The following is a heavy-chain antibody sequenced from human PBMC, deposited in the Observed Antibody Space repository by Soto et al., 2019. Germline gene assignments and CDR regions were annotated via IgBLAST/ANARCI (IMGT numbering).Heavy chain of an antibody. CDR2: INPSGGST. CDR3: ARDLTPNVVVVAATSGGSGY. CDR1: GYTFTSYY. V-gene: IGHV1-46*03. J-gene: IGHJ4*01. D-gene: IGHD2-15*01. Sequence: ASVKVSCKASGYTFTSYYMHWVRQAPGQGLEWMGIINPSGGSTSYAQKFQGRVTMTRDTSTSTVYMELSSLRSEDTAVYYCARDLTPNVVVVAATSGGSGYWGQ.